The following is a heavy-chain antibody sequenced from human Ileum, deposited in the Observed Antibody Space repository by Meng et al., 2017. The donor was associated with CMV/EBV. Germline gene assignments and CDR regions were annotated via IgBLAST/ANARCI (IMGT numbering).Heavy chain of an antibody. Sequence: QMEPQQWGAGLLKTSETLSLTCALYGGSFSDYYYSWIRQSPEKGLEWIGEISHTGSTKFNPSFRSRVTILVDTSKNQFSLNMNSMTAADTAVYYCLRGSQFTWNYWGQGTLVTVSS. CDR3: LRGSQFTWNY. CDR1: GGSFSDYY. V-gene: IGHV4-34*02. D-gene: IGHD2/OR15-2a*01. J-gene: IGHJ4*02. CDR2: ISHTGST.